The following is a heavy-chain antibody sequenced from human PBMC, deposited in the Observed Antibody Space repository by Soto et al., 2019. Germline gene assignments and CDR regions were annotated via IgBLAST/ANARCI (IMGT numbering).Heavy chain of an antibody. CDR1: GGSFRGYY. CDR2: TNNSGGT. V-gene: IGHV4-34*01. CDR3: ARDRQYYHFWSGYQKYGPYEMDG. Sequence: ETLVSTSAVYGGSFRGYYWPWIRQAPGKVRDLIGETNNSGGTNYNSHLKSRVTISVDTSKNQFSLILYSVTAADTAVYYCARDRQYYHFWSGYQKYGPYEMDGCGHGTTV. J-gene: IGHJ6*02. D-gene: IGHD3-3*02.